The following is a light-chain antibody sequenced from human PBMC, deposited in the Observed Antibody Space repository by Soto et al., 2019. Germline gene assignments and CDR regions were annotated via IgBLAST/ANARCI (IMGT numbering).Light chain of an antibody. CDR3: QQRTILPPVT. V-gene: IGKV3-11*01. CDR2: GAF. J-gene: IGKJ5*01. Sequence: EIVLTQSPATLSLSPGERATLSCRASPSVTNYLAWYQQKPGQAPRLLIYGAFNRATGIPARFSGSGSGTDFTLTISSLEPADFAVYYCQQRTILPPVTLGQGKRMEIK. CDR1: PSVTNY.